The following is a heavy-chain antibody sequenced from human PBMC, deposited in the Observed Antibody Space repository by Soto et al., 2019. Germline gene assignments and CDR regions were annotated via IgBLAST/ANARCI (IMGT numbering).Heavy chain of an antibody. V-gene: IGHV1-69*13. CDR3: ARDVAAYYFDY. D-gene: IGHD6-6*01. CDR1: GGTFSSYA. CDR2: IIPIFGTA. Sequence: SVNVSCKASGGTFSSYAISLVRQAPGQGLEWMGGIIPIFGTANYAQKFHGRVTITADESTSTAYMELSSLRSEDTAVYYCARDVAAYYFDYWGQGTLVTVSS. J-gene: IGHJ4*02.